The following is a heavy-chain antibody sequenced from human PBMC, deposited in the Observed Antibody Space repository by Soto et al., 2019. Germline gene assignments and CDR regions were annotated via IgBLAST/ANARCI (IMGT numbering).Heavy chain of an antibody. J-gene: IGHJ4*02. Sequence: QVQLVESGGGVVQPGRSLRLSCAASGFTFSSYAMHWVRQAPGKGLEWVAVISYDGSNKYYADSVKGRFTISRDNSKNTLDLQMNSLRAEDRAVYYCARDILTAVTSLLDYWGQGTLVTVSS. D-gene: IGHD4-17*01. CDR3: ARDILTAVTSLLDY. CDR2: ISYDGSNK. V-gene: IGHV3-30-3*01. CDR1: GFTFSSYA.